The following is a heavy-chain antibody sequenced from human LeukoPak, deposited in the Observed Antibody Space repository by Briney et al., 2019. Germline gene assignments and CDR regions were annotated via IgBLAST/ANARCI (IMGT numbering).Heavy chain of an antibody. D-gene: IGHD3-3*01. Sequence: GGSLRLSCAASGFTFSSYWMSWVRQAPGKGLEWVSSISSSSSYIYYADSMKGRFTISRDNAKNSLYLQVNSLRGEDTAVYYCARGVVHELDFWGQGTLVTVSS. CDR2: ISSSSSYI. CDR3: ARGVVHELDF. J-gene: IGHJ4*02. CDR1: GFTFSSYW. V-gene: IGHV3-21*01.